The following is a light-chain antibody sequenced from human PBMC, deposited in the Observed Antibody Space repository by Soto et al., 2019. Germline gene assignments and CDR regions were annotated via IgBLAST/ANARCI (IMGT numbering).Light chain of an antibody. Sequence: EILMTQSPATLSVSPGERATLSCRASQSVDSNLAWYQQKPGQAPRLLIYGASTRATGISARFSGSGSGTAFTLTISSLQSEDFGVYYCQQYNNWWTFGQGTKVDIK. CDR1: QSVDSN. CDR3: QQYNNWWT. J-gene: IGKJ1*01. V-gene: IGKV3-15*01. CDR2: GAS.